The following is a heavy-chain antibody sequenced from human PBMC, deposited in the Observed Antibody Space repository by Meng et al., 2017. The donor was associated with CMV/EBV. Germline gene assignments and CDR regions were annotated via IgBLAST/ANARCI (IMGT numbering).Heavy chain of an antibody. D-gene: IGHD6-6*01. V-gene: IGHV1-8*01. CDR1: GYTFTSYD. J-gene: IGHJ6*02. CDR3: ARGAYSSSSSPLFFGYYYGMDV. Sequence: ASVKVSCKASGYTFTSYDINWVRQATGQGLEWMGWMNPNSGNTGYAQKFQGRVTMTRNTSISTAYMELSSLRSEDTAVYYCARGAYSSSSSPLFFGYYYGMDVWGQGTTVTVSS. CDR2: MNPNSGNT.